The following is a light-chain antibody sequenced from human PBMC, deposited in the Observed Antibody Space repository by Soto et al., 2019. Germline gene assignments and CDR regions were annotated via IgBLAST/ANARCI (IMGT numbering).Light chain of an antibody. Sequence: QSALTQPASVSVSPGQSITISCTGTSSDVGGYNYVSWYQQLPGKAPKLMIYDVSNRPSGVSNRFSGSKSGNTASLTISGLQAEDEADYYCSSYTSSSTLFGTGTKVTVL. CDR3: SSYTSSSTL. J-gene: IGLJ1*01. V-gene: IGLV2-14*01. CDR2: DVS. CDR1: SSDVGGYNY.